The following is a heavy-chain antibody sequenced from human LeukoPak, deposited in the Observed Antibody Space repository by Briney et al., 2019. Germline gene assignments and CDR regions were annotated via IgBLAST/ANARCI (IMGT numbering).Heavy chain of an antibody. V-gene: IGHV4-39*07. CDR3: ARDLSSGGPDAFDI. CDR2: IYYSGST. CDR1: GGSMSSSGHY. Sequence: PSETLSLTCTVSGGSMSSSGHYWGWLRQPPRKGLEWIVTIYYSGSTYYNPSLKSRVTISVDTSKNQFSLKLSSVTAADTAVYYCARDLSSGGPDAFDIWGQGTMVTVSS. D-gene: IGHD2-15*01. J-gene: IGHJ3*02.